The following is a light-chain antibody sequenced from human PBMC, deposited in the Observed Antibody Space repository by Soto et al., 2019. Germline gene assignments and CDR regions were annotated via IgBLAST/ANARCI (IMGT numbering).Light chain of an antibody. CDR2: GAS. Sequence: EIVLTQSPGTLSLSLGERATLSCRASQSVSNNFLAWYQQKPGQAPRLLIYGASSRATGIPDRFSGSGSGTDFTLTISRLETEDFGAYYCQQYATSPPRTFGQGTKVDIK. CDR1: QSVSNNF. V-gene: IGKV3-20*01. CDR3: QQYATSPPRT. J-gene: IGKJ1*01.